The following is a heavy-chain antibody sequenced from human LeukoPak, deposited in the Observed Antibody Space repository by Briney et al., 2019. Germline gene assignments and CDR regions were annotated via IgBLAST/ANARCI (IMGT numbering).Heavy chain of an antibody. D-gene: IGHD5-24*01. CDR2: IYYSGST. J-gene: IGHJ5*02. CDR1: GGSISSSSYY. V-gene: IGHV4-39*07. Sequence: TSQTLSLTCTVSGGSISSSSYYWGWIRQPPGKGLEWIGNIYYSGSTYYNPSLKSRVTISVDTSKNQFSLKLSSVTAADTAVYYCARAIPEMATIFNWFDPWGQGTLVTVSS. CDR3: ARAIPEMATIFNWFDP.